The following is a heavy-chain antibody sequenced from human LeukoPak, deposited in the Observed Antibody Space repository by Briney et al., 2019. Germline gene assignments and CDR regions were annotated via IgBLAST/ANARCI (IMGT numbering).Heavy chain of an antibody. J-gene: IGHJ4*02. V-gene: IGHV1-69*06. Sequence: SVKVSCKASGGTLSRYAISWVRQAPGQGPEWMGGIIPIFGTTNYAQKFQGRVTITADKSTSTAYMELSSLKSEDTTVFYCASGEGCSSNSCTLDYWGQGSLVTVSS. D-gene: IGHD2-2*01. CDR3: ASGEGCSSNSCTLDY. CDR1: GGTLSRYA. CDR2: IIPIFGTT.